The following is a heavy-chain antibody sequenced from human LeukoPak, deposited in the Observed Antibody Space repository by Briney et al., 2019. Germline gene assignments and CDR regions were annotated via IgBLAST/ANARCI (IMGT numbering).Heavy chain of an antibody. V-gene: IGHV3-23*01. D-gene: IGHD6-19*01. J-gene: IGHJ4*02. CDR3: AKDLNQWLVTGGANDY. Sequence: GGSLRLSCAASGFTFSSYAMSWVRQAPGKGLEWVSAISGSGASTYYADSVKGRFTTSRDNSKNTLYLQMNSLKAEDTAVYYCAKDLNQWLVTGGANDYWGQGTLVTVSS. CDR2: ISGSGAST. CDR1: GFTFSSYA.